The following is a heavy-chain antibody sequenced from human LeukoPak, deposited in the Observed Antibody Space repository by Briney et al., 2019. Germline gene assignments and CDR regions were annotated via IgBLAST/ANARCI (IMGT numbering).Heavy chain of an antibody. V-gene: IGHV1-2*02. CDR1: GYTFTDYY. CDR2: INPNSAET. CDR3: ARDRDYSNTERGFDY. J-gene: IGHJ4*02. D-gene: IGHD4-11*01. Sequence: VASVKVSCKTSGYTFTDYYIHGVRQAPGQGLEWMGWINPNSAETNSAQKFQGTVTMTGDTSISTAYMDLRRMTSDDTAVYYCARDRDYSNTERGFDYWGQGTLVTVSS.